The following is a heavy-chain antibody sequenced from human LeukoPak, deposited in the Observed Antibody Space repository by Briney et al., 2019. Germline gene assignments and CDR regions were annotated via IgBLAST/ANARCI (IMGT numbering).Heavy chain of an antibody. Sequence: GGSLRLSCTGSGFTVSSSYMSWVRQTPGKGLEWVSVMYSGGTTYYADSVKGRFAISRDSSKNTVNLQMNSLRAEDTAVYYCARDRRDGYCLGHWGQGTLVTVSS. CDR1: GFTVSSSY. J-gene: IGHJ4*02. CDR3: ARDRRDGYCLGH. CDR2: MYSGGTT. D-gene: IGHD5-24*01. V-gene: IGHV3-66*01.